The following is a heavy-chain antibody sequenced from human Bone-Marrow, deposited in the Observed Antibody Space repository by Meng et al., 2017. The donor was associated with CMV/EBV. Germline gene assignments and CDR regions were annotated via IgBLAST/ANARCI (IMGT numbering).Heavy chain of an antibody. V-gene: IGHV4-31*11. Sequence: LRLSCAVYGGSFSGYYWSWIRQHPGKGLEWIGYIYYSGSTYYNPSLKSRVTISVDTSKNQFSLKLSSVTAADTAVYYCARNGGNCTNGVCSRIVDYWGQGTRVTGYS. J-gene: IGHJ4*02. CDR2: IYYSGST. D-gene: IGHD2-8*01. CDR1: GGSFSGYY. CDR3: ARNGGNCTNGVCSRIVDY.